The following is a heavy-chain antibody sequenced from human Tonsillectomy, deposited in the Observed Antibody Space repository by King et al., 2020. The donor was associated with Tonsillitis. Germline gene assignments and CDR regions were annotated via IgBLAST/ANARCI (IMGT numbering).Heavy chain of an antibody. CDR2: IYHRESP. Sequence: QLQESGSGLVKPSQTLSLTCAVSGGSISSGGYSWSWIRQPPGKGLEWIGYIYHRESPYYNPSLKGRVTISVDRSKNHLSLNLTSVTAADTAVYYCVRDAGDYGMDVWGQGTTVTVSS. V-gene: IGHV4-30-2*01. CDR3: VRDAGDYGMDV. J-gene: IGHJ6*02. CDR1: GGSISSGGYS. D-gene: IGHD4-17*01.